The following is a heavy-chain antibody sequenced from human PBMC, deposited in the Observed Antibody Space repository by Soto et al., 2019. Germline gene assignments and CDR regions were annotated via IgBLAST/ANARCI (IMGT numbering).Heavy chain of an antibody. CDR3: ARDARGTRGFDEVDI. V-gene: IGHV1-2*02. CDR2: INPNSGDT. D-gene: IGHD3-9*01. CDR1: GYIFTGYH. J-gene: IGHJ6*02. Sequence: ASVKVSCKASGYIFTGYHIHWVRQAPGRGLEWMGWINPNSGDTEYAQNFQGRVTMTRDTSFNLVYMEMSGLMSDDTAVYYCARDARGTRGFDEVDIWGQGTTVTVSS.